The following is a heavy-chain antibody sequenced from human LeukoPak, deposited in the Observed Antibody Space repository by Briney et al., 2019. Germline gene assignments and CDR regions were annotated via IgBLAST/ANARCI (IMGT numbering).Heavy chain of an antibody. J-gene: IGHJ5*02. CDR2: IYHSGST. CDR3: ARFRDPYSSSWYAWFDP. D-gene: IGHD6-13*01. V-gene: IGHV4-30-2*05. Sequence: SQTLSLTCAVSGGSISSGGYSWSWIRQPPGKGLEWIGYIYHSGSTYYNSSLKSRVTISVDTSKNQFSLKLSSVTAADTAVYYCARFRDPYSSSWYAWFDPWGQGTLVTVSS. CDR1: GGSISSGGYS.